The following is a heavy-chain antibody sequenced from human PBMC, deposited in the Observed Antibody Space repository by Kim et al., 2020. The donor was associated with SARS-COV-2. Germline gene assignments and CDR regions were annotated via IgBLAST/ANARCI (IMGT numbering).Heavy chain of an antibody. D-gene: IGHD3-10*01. V-gene: IGHV3-23*01. CDR3: VDYHGLGSYGSD. J-gene: IGHJ4*02. CDR1: GNTFSSYG. Sequence: GGSLRLSCAVSGNTFSSYGMTWVRQAPGKGLEWVSSINANADGTGYADSVRGRFTISRDNSKNTLYLQMNSLRVEDTAVYYCVDYHGLGSYGSDWGQGTLVTVSS. CDR2: INANADGT.